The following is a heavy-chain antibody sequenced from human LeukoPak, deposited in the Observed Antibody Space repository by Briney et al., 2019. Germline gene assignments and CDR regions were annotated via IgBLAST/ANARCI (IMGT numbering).Heavy chain of an antibody. J-gene: IGHJ5*02. CDR1: GGSISSGVYS. CDR2: IYQSGST. D-gene: IGHD1-14*01. CDR3: ARGSTGTNWFDP. V-gene: IGHV4-30-2*01. Sequence: SQTLSLTCAVSGGSISSGVYSWSWIRQPPGKGLEWIGYIYQSGSTYYNPSLKSRVTISVDRSKNQFSLMLISVTAADTAVYYCARGSTGTNWFDPWGQGTLVTVSS.